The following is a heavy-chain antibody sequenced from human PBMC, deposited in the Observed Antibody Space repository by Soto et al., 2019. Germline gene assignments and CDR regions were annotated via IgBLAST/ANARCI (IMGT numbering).Heavy chain of an antibody. J-gene: IGHJ6*02. D-gene: IGHD2-21*02. CDR2: MYNTGST. V-gene: IGHV4-59*01. CDR1: GGTISRYY. Sequence: QVQLQESGPGLVKPSETLSLTCTVSGGTISRYYWSWIRQPPGKGLEWIGYMYNTGSTVYTPSFKHRDTIAEDTSKNQFSLKLNSVTAADTAVYYCARDLWGYCGTDCYPLDVWGQGTTVTVSS. CDR3: ARDLWGYCGTDCYPLDV.